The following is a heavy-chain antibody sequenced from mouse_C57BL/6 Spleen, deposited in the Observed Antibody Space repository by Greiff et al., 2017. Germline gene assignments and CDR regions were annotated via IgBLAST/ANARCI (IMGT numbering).Heavy chain of an antibody. V-gene: IGHV3-6*01. CDR2: ISYDGSN. D-gene: IGHD4-1*01. CDR1: GYSITSGYY. Sequence: EVKLMESGPGLVKPSQSLSLTCSVTGYSITSGYYWNWIRQFPGNKLEWMGYISYDGSNNYNPSLKNRISITRDTSKNQFFLKLNSVTTEDTATYYCAVNWAMDYWGQGTSVTVSS. J-gene: IGHJ4*01. CDR3: AVNWAMDY.